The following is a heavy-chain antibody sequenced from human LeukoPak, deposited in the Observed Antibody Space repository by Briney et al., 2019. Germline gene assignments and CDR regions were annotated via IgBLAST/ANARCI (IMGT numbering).Heavy chain of an antibody. Sequence: ASLKVSCKASGYAFPNYQIHWVRQAPGQGLEWMGWINPNTGGTNYAQNFQDRVAMTSDASISTAYMDLSRLTSDDTAVYYCARSQYDVLTGSPDYWGQGTLVTVSS. CDR3: ARSQYDVLTGSPDY. D-gene: IGHD3-9*01. CDR1: GYAFPNYQ. J-gene: IGHJ4*02. V-gene: IGHV1-2*02. CDR2: INPNTGGT.